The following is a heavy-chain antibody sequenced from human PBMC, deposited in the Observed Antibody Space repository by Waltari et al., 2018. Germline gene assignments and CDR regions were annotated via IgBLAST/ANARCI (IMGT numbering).Heavy chain of an antibody. J-gene: IGHJ5*02. D-gene: IGHD3-9*01. CDR2: IYYSGST. CDR1: GGSISSYY. V-gene: IGHV4-59*01. CDR3: ARESSYDILTDRPLRRRWFDP. Sequence: QVQLQESGPGLVKPSETLSLTCTVSGGSISSYYWSWIRQHPGKGLEWIGYIYYSGSTNYNPSRKSRVTISVDTSKNQCSLKLSSVTAADTAVYYCARESSYDILTDRPLRRRWFDPWGQGTLVTVSS.